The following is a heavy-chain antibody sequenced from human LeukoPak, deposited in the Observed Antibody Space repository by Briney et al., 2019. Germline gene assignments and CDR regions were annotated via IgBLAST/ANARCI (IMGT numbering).Heavy chain of an antibody. V-gene: IGHV1-69*05. CDR1: GGTFTIYA. J-gene: IGHJ5*02. Sequence: VASVRVSCMASGGTFTIYAISWVRQAPGQGGERMGGIIPIFGTANYEQKFQGRVTITTDESTSTAYMELSSLRSEDTAVYYCARGADWFDRWGQGTLVTVSS. CDR3: ARGADWFDR. CDR2: IIPIFGTA.